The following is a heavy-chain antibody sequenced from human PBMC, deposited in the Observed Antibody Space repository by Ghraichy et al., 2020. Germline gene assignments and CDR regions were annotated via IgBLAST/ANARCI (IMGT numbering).Heavy chain of an antibody. J-gene: IGHJ4*02. CDR3: ARTYGGFDY. CDR1: GFTFSSYS. Sequence: LRLSCAASGFTFSSYSMNWVRQAPGKGLEWVSYISSSSSTIYYADSVKGRFTISRDNAKNSLYLQMNSLRAEDTAVYYCARTYGGFDYWGQGTLVTVSS. CDR2: ISSSSSTI. V-gene: IGHV3-48*01. D-gene: IGHD3-16*01.